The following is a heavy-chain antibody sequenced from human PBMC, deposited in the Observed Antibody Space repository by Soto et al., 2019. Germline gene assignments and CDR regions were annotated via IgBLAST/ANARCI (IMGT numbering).Heavy chain of an antibody. D-gene: IGHD4-17*01. CDR2: ISYDGSNK. V-gene: IGHV3-30-3*01. Sequence: QVQLVESGGGVVQPGRSLRLSCAASGFTFSSYAMHWVRQAPGKGLEWVAVISYDGSNKYYADSVKGRFTISRDNSKNTLDLQMNSLRAEDTAVYYCARDLGDYGDYYYYGMDVWGQGTTVTVSS. CDR3: ARDLGDYGDYYYYGMDV. CDR1: GFTFSSYA. J-gene: IGHJ6*02.